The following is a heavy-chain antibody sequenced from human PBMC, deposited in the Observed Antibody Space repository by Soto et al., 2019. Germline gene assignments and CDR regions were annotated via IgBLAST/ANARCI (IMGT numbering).Heavy chain of an antibody. J-gene: IGHJ4*02. V-gene: IGHV3-23*01. D-gene: IGHD2-2*01. Sequence: GGSLRLSCAASGFTFNNYTMGWVRQAPGTGLDWVSAITDSGSDTYYVDSVKGRFTISRDNSKNTLYLQMNSLRAEDTAVYYCAKLGSSSWSPHYYFDYSGQGTLVTVSS. CDR2: ITDSGSDT. CDR1: GFTFNNYT. CDR3: AKLGSSSWSPHYYFDY.